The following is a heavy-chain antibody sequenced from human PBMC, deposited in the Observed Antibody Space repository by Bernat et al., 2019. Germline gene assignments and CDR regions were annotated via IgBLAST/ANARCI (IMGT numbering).Heavy chain of an antibody. CDR3: AKEEEGYSYGEMDYYYYGMDV. D-gene: IGHD5-18*01. Sequence: QVQLVESGGGVVQPGGSLRLSCAASGFTFSSYGMHWVRQAPGKGLEWVAFIRYDGSNKYYADSVKGRFTISRDNSKNTLYLQMNSLRAEDTAVYYCAKEEEGYSYGEMDYYYYGMDVWGQGTTVTVSS. J-gene: IGHJ6*02. CDR1: GFTFSSYG. V-gene: IGHV3-30*02. CDR2: IRYDGSNK.